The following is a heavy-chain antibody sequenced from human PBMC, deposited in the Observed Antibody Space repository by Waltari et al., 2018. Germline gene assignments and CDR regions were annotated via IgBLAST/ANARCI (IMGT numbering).Heavy chain of an antibody. J-gene: IGHJ4*02. Sequence: EVQVVQSGGGWVQPGGSLKLSCATSGVPISGSTIYWALQTPGKGLAGIGRIRSKPNNYATRYTASVEGRFTISRDDSENTAYLQMSSLMTEDTAVYYCTGGAVTGTDFWGQGTLVTVSS. D-gene: IGHD6-13*01. CDR2: IRSKPNNYAT. CDR1: GVPISGST. V-gene: IGHV3-73*01. CDR3: TGGAVTGTDF.